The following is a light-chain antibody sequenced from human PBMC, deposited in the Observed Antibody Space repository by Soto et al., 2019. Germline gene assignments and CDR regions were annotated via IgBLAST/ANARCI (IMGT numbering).Light chain of an antibody. CDR2: GAS. J-gene: IGKJ1*01. CDR1: QSVTNSF. CDR3: QQYVSSPWA. V-gene: IGKV3-20*01. Sequence: EIVLAHSPGTLSLSPGERARLSCRASQSVTNSFLAWYQQKPGQAPRLLIYGASRRATGIPDRFTGSGSGTDFTLTISRLEPEDFAVYYCQQYVSSPWAFGQGTKVDIK.